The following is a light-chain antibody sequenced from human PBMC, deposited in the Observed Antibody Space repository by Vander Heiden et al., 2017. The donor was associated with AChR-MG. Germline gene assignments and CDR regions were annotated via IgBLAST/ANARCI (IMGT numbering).Light chain of an antibody. CDR2: GNS. CDR1: SSNIGADYD. J-gene: IGLJ3*02. V-gene: IGLV1-40*01. Sequence: QSVLTQPPSVSGAPGQRVTISCTGSSSNIGADYDVHWYQQLPGTAPKPLIFGNSNRPSGVPDRFSGSKSGTSASLAITGLQAEDEADYYCQSYDKSLSGSVFGGGTKLTVL. CDR3: QSYDKSLSGSV.